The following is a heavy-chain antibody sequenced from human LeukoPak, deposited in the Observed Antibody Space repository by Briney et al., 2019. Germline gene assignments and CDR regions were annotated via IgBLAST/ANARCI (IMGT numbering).Heavy chain of an antibody. CDR2: IYHSGST. CDR3: ARGSDCSGGSCYSYYYYYYGMDV. J-gene: IGHJ6*04. V-gene: IGHV4-4*02. Sequence: PSETLSLTCAVSGGSISSSNWWSWVRQPPGKGLEWIGEIYHSGSTNYNPSLKSRVTISVDKSKNQFSLKLSSVTAADTAVYYCARGSDCSGGSCYSYYYYYYGMDVWGKGTTVTVSS. D-gene: IGHD2-15*01. CDR1: GGSISSSNW.